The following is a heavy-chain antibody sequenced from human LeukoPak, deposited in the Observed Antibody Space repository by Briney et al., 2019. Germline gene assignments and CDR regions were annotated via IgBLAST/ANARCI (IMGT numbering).Heavy chain of an antibody. V-gene: IGHV5-51*01. CDR1: GFSLTTYG. J-gene: IGHJ4*02. CDR3: ARRACSGDSCLDY. Sequence: GESLKISCKGSGFSLTTYGIDWVRQTPGKGLEWMGIIDLDDSDTRYSPSFQGQVTLSGDKSINTAYVQWSNLPASDTAMYYCARRACSGDSCLDYWGQGTLVTVSS. D-gene: IGHD2-15*01. CDR2: IDLDDSDT.